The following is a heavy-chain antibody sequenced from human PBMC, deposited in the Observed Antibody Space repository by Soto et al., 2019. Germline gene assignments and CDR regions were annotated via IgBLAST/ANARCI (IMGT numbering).Heavy chain of an antibody. V-gene: IGHV4-30-4*01. J-gene: IGHJ4*02. CDR2: IYYSGST. CDR3: ARVPSSGPFDY. CDR1: GGSISSGDYY. D-gene: IGHD3-22*01. Sequence: SETLSLTCTVSGGSISSGDYYWSWIRQPPGKGLEWIGYIYYSGSTYYNPSLKSRVIISADTFKNQFSLKLSSVTAADMAVYYCARVPSSGPFDYWGQGILVTVSS.